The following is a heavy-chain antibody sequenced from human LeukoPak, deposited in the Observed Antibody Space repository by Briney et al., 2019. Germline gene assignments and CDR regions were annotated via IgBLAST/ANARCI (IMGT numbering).Heavy chain of an antibody. Sequence: SETLSLPCTVSGGSISSSSYYWGWIRQPPGKGLEGIGSIYYSRSTYYNPALKSRVTMSVDTSQNQFSLTMRSVTAADKAVYYCARGTKKSEYSSWPGSPDRKYYFDYWGQGTLVTVSS. CDR2: IYYSRST. CDR3: ARGTKKSEYSSWPGSPDRKYYFDY. D-gene: IGHD6-6*01. CDR1: GGSISSSSYY. J-gene: IGHJ4*02. V-gene: IGHV4-39*07.